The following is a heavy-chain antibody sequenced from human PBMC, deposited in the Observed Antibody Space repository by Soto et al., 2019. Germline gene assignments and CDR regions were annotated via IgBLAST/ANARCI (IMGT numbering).Heavy chain of an antibody. D-gene: IGHD3-10*01. Sequence: SETLSLTCTVSGGSISSTDYHWGWIRQPPGKGLEWIGSIHYSGSTNYNPSLKSRVTISVDTSKNQFSLKLRSVTAADTAVYYCARVWGGAFDIWGQGTMVTVSS. J-gene: IGHJ3*02. CDR2: IHYSGST. V-gene: IGHV4-39*07. CDR3: ARVWGGAFDI. CDR1: GGSISSTDYH.